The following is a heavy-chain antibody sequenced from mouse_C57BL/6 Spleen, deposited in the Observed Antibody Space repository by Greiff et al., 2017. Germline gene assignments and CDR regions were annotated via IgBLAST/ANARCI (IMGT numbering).Heavy chain of an antibody. D-gene: IGHD1-1*01. Sequence: VQLQESGAELVRPGASVTLSCKASGYTFTDYEIHWVKQTPVHGLEWIGAIDPETGGTAYNQKFKGKAILTADKSSSTAYMELRSLTSEDSAVCYCTSSFITTVVYFDYWGQGTTLTVSS. CDR1: GYTFTDYE. J-gene: IGHJ2*01. CDR2: IDPETGGT. CDR3: TSSFITTVVYFDY. V-gene: IGHV1-15*01.